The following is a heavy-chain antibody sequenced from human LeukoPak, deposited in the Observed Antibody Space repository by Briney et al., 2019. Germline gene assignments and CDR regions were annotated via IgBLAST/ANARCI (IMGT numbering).Heavy chain of an antibody. CDR3: ASGSGSYYELDY. CDR1: GGSISSGSYS. Sequence: SETLSLTCAVSGGSISSGSYSWSWIRQPPGKGLEWIGYIYPRGSTYYNPSLKSRVILSLDKSANQFSLNLSSVTAADTAVYYCASGSGSYYELDYWGQGTLVTVSS. D-gene: IGHD1-26*01. J-gene: IGHJ4*02. CDR2: IYPRGST. V-gene: IGHV4-30-2*01.